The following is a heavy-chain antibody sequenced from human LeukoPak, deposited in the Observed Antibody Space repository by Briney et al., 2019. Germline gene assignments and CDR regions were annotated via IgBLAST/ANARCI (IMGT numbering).Heavy chain of an antibody. D-gene: IGHD6-13*01. CDR1: GFTFSDYY. V-gene: IGHV3-11*01. CDR3: ARERAAAGIDY. Sequence: GGSLRLSCAASGFTFSDYYMSWIRQAPGKGLEWVSYISSSGSTIYRADSVKGRFTISRDDAKNSLYLQMNSLRAEDTAVYYCARERAAAGIDYWGQGTLVTVSS. J-gene: IGHJ4*02. CDR2: ISSSGSTI.